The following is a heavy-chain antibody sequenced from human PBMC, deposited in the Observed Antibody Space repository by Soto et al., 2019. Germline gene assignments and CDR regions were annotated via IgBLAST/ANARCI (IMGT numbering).Heavy chain of an antibody. CDR2: IYYSGST. CDR1: GGSISSYY. Sequence: QVQLQESGPGLVKPSETLSLTCTVSGGSISSYYWSWIRQPPGKGLEWIGYIYYSGSTNYNPSLKNRVTISVDTSKNQFSLKLSSVTAADTAVYYCARVGGVYSSGYVDYWGQGTLVTVSS. D-gene: IGHD3-22*01. CDR3: ARVGGVYSSGYVDY. J-gene: IGHJ4*02. V-gene: IGHV4-59*01.